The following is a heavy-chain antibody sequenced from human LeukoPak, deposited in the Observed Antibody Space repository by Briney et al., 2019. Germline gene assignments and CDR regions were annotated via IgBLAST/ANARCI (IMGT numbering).Heavy chain of an antibody. Sequence: SETLSLTCTVSGGSISSGGYYWSWIRQHPGKGLEWIGYIYYSGSTYYNPSLKSRVTISVDTSKNQFSLKLSSATAADTAVYYCARDIRGVYCSSTSCHSWGYYMDVWGKGTTVTVSS. V-gene: IGHV4-31*03. CDR3: ARDIRGVYCSSTSCHSWGYYMDV. CDR2: IYYSGST. CDR1: GGSISSGGYY. D-gene: IGHD2-2*01. J-gene: IGHJ6*03.